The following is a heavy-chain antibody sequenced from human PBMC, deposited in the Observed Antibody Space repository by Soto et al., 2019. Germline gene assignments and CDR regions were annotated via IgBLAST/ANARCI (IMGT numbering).Heavy chain of an antibody. V-gene: IGHV1-46*01. D-gene: IGHD6-19*01. J-gene: IGHJ5*02. CDR2: INPSGVST. Sequence: QVQLVQSGAEVKKPGASVKVSCKASGYTFTSYYIHWVRHAPGQGFEWMGIINPSGVSTNHAQEFQGHTTMTRETSPSTVSVELSSLRSEDTAVYYCARGEAVAGTNWFDPWGQGTLVTVSS. CDR1: GYTFTSYY. CDR3: ARGEAVAGTNWFDP.